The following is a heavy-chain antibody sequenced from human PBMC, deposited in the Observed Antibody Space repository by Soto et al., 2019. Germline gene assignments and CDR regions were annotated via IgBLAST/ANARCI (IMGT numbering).Heavy chain of an antibody. V-gene: IGHV3-33*01. D-gene: IGHD1-26*01. J-gene: IGHJ4*02. CDR2: IWYDGSNK. Sequence: GGSLRLSCAASGFTFSSYGMHWVRQAPGKGLEWVAVIWYDGSNKYYADSVKGRFTISRDNSKNTLYLQMNSLRAEDTAVYYCARDRIVGATTGFDYWGQGTLVTVSS. CDR3: ARDRIVGATTGFDY. CDR1: GFTFSSYG.